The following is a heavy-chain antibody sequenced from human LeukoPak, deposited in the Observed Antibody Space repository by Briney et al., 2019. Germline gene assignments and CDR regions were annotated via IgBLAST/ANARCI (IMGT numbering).Heavy chain of an antibody. CDR3: ARLLWFGELSNAFDI. D-gene: IGHD3-10*01. CDR2: IYYSGST. CDR1: GGSISSYY. J-gene: IGHJ3*02. Sequence: SETLSLTCTVSGGSISSYYWSWIRQPPGKGLEWIGYIYYSGSTNYNPSLKSRVTISVDTSKNQFSLTLSSVTAADTAVYYCARLLWFGELSNAFDIWGQGTMVTVSS. V-gene: IGHV4-59*01.